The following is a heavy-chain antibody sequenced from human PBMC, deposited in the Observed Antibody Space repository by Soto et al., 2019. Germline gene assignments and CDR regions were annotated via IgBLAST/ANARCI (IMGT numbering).Heavy chain of an antibody. CDR1: GFTFSSYS. D-gene: IGHD4-17*01. Sequence: PGGSLRLSCAASGFTFSSYSMNWVRQAPGKGLGWVSSISSSSYIYYADSVKGRFTISRDNAKNSLYLQMNSLRAEDTAVYYCARSPSMTTVSLEYWGQGTLVTVSS. J-gene: IGHJ4*02. V-gene: IGHV3-21*01. CDR2: ISSSSYI. CDR3: ARSPSMTTVSLEY.